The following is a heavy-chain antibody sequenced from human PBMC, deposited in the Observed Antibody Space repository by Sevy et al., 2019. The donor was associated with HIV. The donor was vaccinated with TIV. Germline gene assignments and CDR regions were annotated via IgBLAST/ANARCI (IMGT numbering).Heavy chain of an antibody. CDR1: GFTFSDYY. J-gene: IGHJ4*02. D-gene: IGHD3-22*01. Sequence: GGSLRLSCAASGFTFSDYYMSWIRQAPGKGLEWVSYISSSGSSIYYADSVKGRFTISRDNAKNSLYLQMNSLRVEDTAVYYCARSKYYYDSSGYSPFGYWGQGTLVTVSS. CDR2: ISSSGSSI. V-gene: IGHV3-11*01. CDR3: ARSKYYYDSSGYSPFGY.